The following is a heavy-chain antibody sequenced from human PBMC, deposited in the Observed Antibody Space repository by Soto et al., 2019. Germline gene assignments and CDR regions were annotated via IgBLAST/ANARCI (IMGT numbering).Heavy chain of an antibody. CDR3: VDTFSLAY. CDR1: GFTFGSHW. J-gene: IGHJ4*02. D-gene: IGHD5-18*01. CDR2: INNDGSVT. Sequence: VGSLRLSCAASGFTFGSHWMHWVRQAPGKGLVWVSHINNDGSVTSYADSVKGRFTISRDNVKNTLYLQMNSLRAEDTALYYCVDTFSLAYWGQGILVTVSS. V-gene: IGHV3-74*01.